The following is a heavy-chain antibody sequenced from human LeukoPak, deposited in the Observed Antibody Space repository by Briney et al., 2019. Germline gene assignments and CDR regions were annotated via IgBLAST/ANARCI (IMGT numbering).Heavy chain of an antibody. J-gene: IGHJ4*02. Sequence: PSETLSLTCTVSGASISSGDYYWSCIRQPPGKGLERNGYIYYSGSTYYKPSLESRVTISVDTAKNQISLNLSSVTAADTAVYYCARYEEFSTGYSASSPRHYFDHWGQGTLVTVSS. CDR1: GASISSGDYY. CDR3: ARYEEFSTGYSASSPRHYFDH. CDR2: IYYSGST. D-gene: IGHD3/OR15-3a*01. V-gene: IGHV4-30-4*02.